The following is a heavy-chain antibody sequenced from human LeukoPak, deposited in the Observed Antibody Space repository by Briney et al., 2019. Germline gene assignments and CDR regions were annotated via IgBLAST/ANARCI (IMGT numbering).Heavy chain of an antibody. CDR2: IKPDGSAQ. V-gene: IGHV3-7*01. D-gene: IGHD3-10*01. CDR3: AREEPYGAYYYYGMDV. Sequence: GGSLRLSCAASGFTFSNSWMSWVRQAPGKGLEWVATIKPDGSAQYYVDSVKGRFTISRDNAKNSLFLQINSLRAEDTAVYYCAREEPYGAYYYYGMDVWGQGTTVTVSS. CDR1: GFTFSNSW. J-gene: IGHJ6*02.